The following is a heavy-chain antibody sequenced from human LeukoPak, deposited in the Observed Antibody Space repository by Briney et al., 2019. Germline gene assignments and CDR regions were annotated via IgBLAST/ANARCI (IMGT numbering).Heavy chain of an antibody. CDR1: GFSFIDFA. J-gene: IGHJ4*02. CDR2: IWYGGSNK. V-gene: IGHV3-30*02. CDR3: AKDFKRRDYDFWSGGGYFDY. D-gene: IGHD3-3*01. Sequence: GGSLRLSCSASGFSFIDFAMHWVRQAPGKGLEWVAVIWYGGSNKYYADSVKGRFTISRDNSKNTLYLQMNSLRAEDTAVYYCAKDFKRRDYDFWSGGGYFDYWGQGTLVTVSS.